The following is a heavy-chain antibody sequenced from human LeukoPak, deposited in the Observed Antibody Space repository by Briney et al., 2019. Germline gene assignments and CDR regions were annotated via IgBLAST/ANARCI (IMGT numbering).Heavy chain of an antibody. CDR1: GYTFINYG. V-gene: IGHV1-18*01. Sequence: ASVKVSCKASGYTFINYGISWVRQAPGQGLEWMGWVSAYADNTNYVQKFQGRVTMTTDTSTSTAYMELRSLKSDDTAIYYCARDCIGCHGFDYWGQGTLVTVS. CDR2: VSAYADNT. D-gene: IGHD2-15*01. CDR3: ARDCIGCHGFDY. J-gene: IGHJ4*02.